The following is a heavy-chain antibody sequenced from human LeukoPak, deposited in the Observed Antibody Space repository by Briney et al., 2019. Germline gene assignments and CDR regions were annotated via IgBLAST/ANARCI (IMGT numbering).Heavy chain of an antibody. J-gene: IGHJ4*02. CDR1: GFTFSSYA. D-gene: IGHD1-26*01. CDR3: EKDPRVGATTSRYFDY. Sequence: PGGPLRLPCAPSGFTFSSYAMSWARQAPGKGLEWVSAISGSGGSTYYADSVKGRFTISRDNSKNTLYLQMNSLRAENTAVYYCEKDPRVGATTSRYFDYWGQGTLVTVSS. V-gene: IGHV3-23*01. CDR2: ISGSGGST.